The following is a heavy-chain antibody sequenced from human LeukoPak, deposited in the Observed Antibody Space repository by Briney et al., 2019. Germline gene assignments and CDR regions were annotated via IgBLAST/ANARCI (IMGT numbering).Heavy chain of an antibody. CDR2: IYYSGST. Sequence: SETLSLTCTVSGGSISSSSYYWGWIRQPPGKGLEWIGSIYYSGSTYYNPSLKSRVTISVDTSKNQFSLKLSSVTAADTAVYYCARHRRALIVVVGFDYWGQGTLVTVSS. J-gene: IGHJ4*02. D-gene: IGHD3-22*01. CDR1: GGSISSSSYY. V-gene: IGHV4-39*01. CDR3: ARHRRALIVVVGFDY.